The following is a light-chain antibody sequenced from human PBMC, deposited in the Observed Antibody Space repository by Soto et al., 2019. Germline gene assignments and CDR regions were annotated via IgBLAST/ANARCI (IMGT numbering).Light chain of an antibody. CDR1: SRDVGGHDY. V-gene: IGLV2-8*01. J-gene: IGLJ2*01. Sequence: QSVLTQPPSASGSPGQSVTISCTGTSRDVGGHDYVSWYQQHPGKAPKLMIYELSTRPSGVPDRFSGSKSGNTASLTVPGLQAEDEADNYCSSYVTGNSLIFGGGTKLTVL. CDR2: ELS. CDR3: SSYVTGNSLI.